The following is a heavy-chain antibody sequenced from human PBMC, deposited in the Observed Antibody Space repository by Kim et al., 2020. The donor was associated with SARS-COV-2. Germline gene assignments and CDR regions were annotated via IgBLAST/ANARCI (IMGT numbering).Heavy chain of an antibody. J-gene: IGHJ6*02. Sequence: VKGRFTISRDNSKNTLYLQMNSLGAEDTAVYYCASQTYPRSNYYYYGMDVWGQGTTVTVSS. D-gene: IGHD2-2*01. CDR3: ASQTYPRSNYYYYGMDV. V-gene: IGHV3-53*01.